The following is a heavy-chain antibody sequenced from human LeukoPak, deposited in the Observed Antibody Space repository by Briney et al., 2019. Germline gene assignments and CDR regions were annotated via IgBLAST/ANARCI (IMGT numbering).Heavy chain of an antibody. CDR3: ARTDNYYYMDV. J-gene: IGHJ6*03. CDR1: GYTFTGYY. Sequence: ASVKVSRKASGYTFTGYYMHWVRQAPGQGLEWMGWINPNSGGTNYAQKFQGRVTMTRDTSITTAYMELTRLRSDDTAVYYCARTDNYYYMDVWGKGTTVTVSS. V-gene: IGHV1-2*02. CDR2: INPNSGGT. D-gene: IGHD2-15*01.